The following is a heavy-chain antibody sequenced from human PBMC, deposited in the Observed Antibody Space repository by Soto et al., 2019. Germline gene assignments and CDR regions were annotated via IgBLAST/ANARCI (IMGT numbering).Heavy chain of an antibody. CDR3: AKEFGNYWAFDY. D-gene: IGHD1-26*01. CDR1: GFTFSSYS. CDR2: ISSSSSTI. V-gene: IGHV3-48*01. Sequence: GGSLRLSCAASGFTFSSYSMNWFGQGPGKGLEWVSYISSSSSTIYYADSVKGRFTISRDNAKNSLYLQMNSLRAEDTAVYYCAKEFGNYWAFDYWGQGTLVTVSS. J-gene: IGHJ4*01.